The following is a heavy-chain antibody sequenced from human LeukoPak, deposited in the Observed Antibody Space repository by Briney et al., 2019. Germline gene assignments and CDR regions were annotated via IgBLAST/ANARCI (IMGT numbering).Heavy chain of an antibody. Sequence: PSETLSLTCTVSGGSVNGYYWSWRRQPPGRGLEWVGRLYSTGSTTYNPSLKRRVTMSVDASKKYFFLKLNSVTAADTAVYYCARVRSVTPYYFEYWGRGILVTVSS. V-gene: IGHV4-4*07. J-gene: IGHJ4*02. CDR3: ARVRSVTPYYFEY. CDR1: GGSVNGYY. D-gene: IGHD4-11*01. CDR2: LYSTGST.